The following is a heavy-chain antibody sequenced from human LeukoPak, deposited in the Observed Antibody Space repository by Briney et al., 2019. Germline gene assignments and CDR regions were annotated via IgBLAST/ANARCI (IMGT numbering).Heavy chain of an antibody. V-gene: IGHV4-59*01. CDR1: GGSISSYY. D-gene: IGHD2-15*01. CDR3: ARGVVVAALDY. Sequence: SETLSLTCTVSGGSISSYYWSWIRQPPGKGLEWIGYIYYSGSTNYNPSLKSRVTISVDTSKNQFSLKLSSVTAADTAVYYCARGVVVAALDYRGQGTLVTISS. J-gene: IGHJ4*02. CDR2: IYYSGST.